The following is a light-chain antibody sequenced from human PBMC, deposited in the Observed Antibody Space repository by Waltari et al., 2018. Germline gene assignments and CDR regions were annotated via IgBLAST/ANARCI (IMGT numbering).Light chain of an antibody. Sequence: QSALTQPASVSGSPGQSISISCIGTSRDVGPYNLFSWYQHHPGKAPKLIVFEASKRPSGVSNRCAGSKAASTASLIIAGLQADDEADYYCCSYAGSGSWVFGGGTKVTVI. V-gene: IGLV2-23*01. J-gene: IGLJ3*02. CDR1: SRDVGPYNL. CDR3: CSYAGSGSWV. CDR2: EAS.